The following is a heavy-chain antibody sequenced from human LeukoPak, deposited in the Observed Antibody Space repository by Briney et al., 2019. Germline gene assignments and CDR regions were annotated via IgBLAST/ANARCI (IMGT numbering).Heavy chain of an antibody. V-gene: IGHV1-46*01. Sequence: ASVKVSCKASGYTFTSYYMHWVRQAPGQGLEWMGIINPSGGSTSYAQKFQGRVIMTRDTSTSTVYMELSSLRSKDTAVYYCARWGGVGMDVWGQGTTLIVSS. CDR1: GYTFTSYY. J-gene: IGHJ6*02. CDR2: INPSGGST. D-gene: IGHD2-8*01. CDR3: ARWGGVGMDV.